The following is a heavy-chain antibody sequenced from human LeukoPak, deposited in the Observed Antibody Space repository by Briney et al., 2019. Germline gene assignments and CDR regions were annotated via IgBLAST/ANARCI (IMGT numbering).Heavy chain of an antibody. J-gene: IGHJ4*02. D-gene: IGHD1-26*01. Sequence: ASVEVSCKASGYTFTGYYMHWVRQAPGQGLEWMGRTNPNSGGTNYAQKFQGRVTMTRDTSISTAYMELSRLRSDDTAVYYCARGRSYWVLLRNTPFDYWGQGTLVTVSS. CDR1: GYTFTGYY. CDR3: ARGRSYWVLLRNTPFDY. CDR2: TNPNSGGT. V-gene: IGHV1-2*06.